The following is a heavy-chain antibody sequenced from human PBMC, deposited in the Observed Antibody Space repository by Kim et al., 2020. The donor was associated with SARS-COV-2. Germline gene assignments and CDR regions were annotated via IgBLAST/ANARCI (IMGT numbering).Heavy chain of an antibody. J-gene: IGHJ5*02. Sequence: SVKVSCKASGGTFSSYAISWVRQAPGQGLEWMGRIIPILGIANYAQKFQGRVTITADKSTSTAYMELSSLRSEDTAVYYCARGLAAATGMRFDPWGQGTLVTVSS. CDR2: IIPILGIA. V-gene: IGHV1-69*04. D-gene: IGHD6-13*01. CDR1: GGTFSSYA. CDR3: ARGLAAATGMRFDP.